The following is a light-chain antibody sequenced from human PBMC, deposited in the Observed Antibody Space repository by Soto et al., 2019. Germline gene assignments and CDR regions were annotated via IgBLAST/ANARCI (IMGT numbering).Light chain of an antibody. CDR3: QERTGWRPWT. V-gene: IGKV3-11*01. Sequence: EIVLTQSPATLSLSPGGRATLSCRASQSVSLSLAWYQQKPGQAPRLLIYDASKRASGFPARFSGSGSGTDFPLTISSLEPEDVAVYYCQERTGWRPWTFGQGTKVDIK. J-gene: IGKJ1*01. CDR2: DAS. CDR1: QSVSLS.